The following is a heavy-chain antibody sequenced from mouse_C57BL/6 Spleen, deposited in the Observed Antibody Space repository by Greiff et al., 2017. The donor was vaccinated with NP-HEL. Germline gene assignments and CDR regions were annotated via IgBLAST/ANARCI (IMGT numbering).Heavy chain of an antibody. J-gene: IGHJ4*01. CDR3: AREPPYDYYAMDY. CDR2: ISDGGSYT. V-gene: IGHV5-4*01. CDR1: GFTFSSYA. D-gene: IGHD6-5*01. Sequence: DVKLVESGGGLVKPGGSLKLSCAASGFTFSSYAMSWVRQTPEKRLEWVATISDGGSYTYYPDNVKGRFTISRDNAKNNLYLQMSHLKSEDTAMYYCAREPPYDYYAMDYWGQGTSVTVSS.